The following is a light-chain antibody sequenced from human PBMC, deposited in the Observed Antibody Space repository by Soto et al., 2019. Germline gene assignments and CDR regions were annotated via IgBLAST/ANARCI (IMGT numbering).Light chain of an antibody. CDR1: SSNIGSNT. J-gene: IGLJ2*01. V-gene: IGLV1-44*01. CDR2: SNN. Sequence: QLVLTQPPSASGTPGQRVTISCSGSSSNIGSNTVNWYQQLPGTAPKLLIYSNNQRPSGVPDRFSGSKSGTSASLAISGLQFEDEADYYCAAWDDSLNGPVVFGGGTKLTVL. CDR3: AAWDDSLNGPVV.